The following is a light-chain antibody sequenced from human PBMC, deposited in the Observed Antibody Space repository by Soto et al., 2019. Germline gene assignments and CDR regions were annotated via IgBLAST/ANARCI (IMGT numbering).Light chain of an antibody. CDR2: DAS. CDR3: QQYDNRPLS. CDR1: QDIKNY. Sequence: DIQMTQSPSSLSASVGDRVTITCQASQDIKNYLNWYQQKSGKAPKLLIYDASDLETGVPSRYSGSESGTDFTFTINRLQPEDMATYYCQQYDNRPLSFGGGTKVEIK. J-gene: IGKJ4*01. V-gene: IGKV1-33*01.